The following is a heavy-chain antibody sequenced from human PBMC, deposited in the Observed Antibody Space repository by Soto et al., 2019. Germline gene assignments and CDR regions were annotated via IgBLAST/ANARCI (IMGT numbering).Heavy chain of an antibody. V-gene: IGHV1-18*01. Sequence: QVQLVQSGGEVKKPGASVKVSCKASGYTFTSYGISWVRQAPGQGLEWMGWISGYNGKTNYAQKVQDRVTMTTDTSTSTVYMELRSLRSDDTAVYYCAREGDVPYYYAVMDVGGQGTTVPVS. D-gene: IGHD3-22*01. J-gene: IGHJ6*02. CDR3: AREGDVPYYYAVMDV. CDR1: GYTFTSYG. CDR2: ISGYNGKT.